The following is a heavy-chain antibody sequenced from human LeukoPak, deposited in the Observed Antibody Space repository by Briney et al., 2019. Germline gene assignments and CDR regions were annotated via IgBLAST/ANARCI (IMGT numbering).Heavy chain of an antibody. CDR1: GFTFSSYS. D-gene: IGHD3-3*01. CDR3: ARVARYDFWSGYGGYDAFDI. Sequence: PGGSLRLSCAASGFTFSSYSMNWVRQAPGKGLEWVSYISSSSSTIYYADSVKGRFTISRDNAKNSLYLQMNSLRAEDTAVYYCARVARYDFWSGYGGYDAFDIWGQGTMVTVSS. J-gene: IGHJ3*02. V-gene: IGHV3-48*01. CDR2: ISSSSSTI.